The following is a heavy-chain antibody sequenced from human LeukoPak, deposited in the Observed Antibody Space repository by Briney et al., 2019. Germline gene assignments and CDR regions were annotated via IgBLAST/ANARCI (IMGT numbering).Heavy chain of an antibody. D-gene: IGHD2-8*02. CDR2: ISSSSSYI. CDR1: GFTFSSYS. J-gene: IGHJ4*02. Sequence: PGGSLRLSCAASGFTFSSYSMNWVRQAPGKGLEWVSSISSSSSYIYYADSVKGRFTISRDNAKNSLYLQMNSLRAEDTAVYYCAKDLAWSFDYWGQGTLVTVSS. CDR3: AKDLAWSFDY. V-gene: IGHV3-21*04.